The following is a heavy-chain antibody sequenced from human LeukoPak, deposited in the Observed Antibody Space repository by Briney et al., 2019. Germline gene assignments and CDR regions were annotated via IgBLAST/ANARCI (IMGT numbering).Heavy chain of an antibody. CDR3: SRGRSWELLSFDY. J-gene: IGHJ4*02. CDR1: AGSSSGYY. D-gene: IGHD1-26*01. CDR2: INDSVST. Sequence: SETMSLTCAVDAGSSSGYYWSWIRQPPGKGLGWIGEINDSVSTNYYPSHKSRGTISVDTSKNQSSLKLRWVTAADTAVYYCSRGRSWELLSFDYWGQGTLVTVSS. V-gene: IGHV4-34*01.